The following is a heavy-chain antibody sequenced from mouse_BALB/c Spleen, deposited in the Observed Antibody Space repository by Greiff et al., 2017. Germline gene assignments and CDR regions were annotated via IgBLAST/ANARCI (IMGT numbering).Heavy chain of an antibody. CDR2: IDPSDSET. D-gene: IGHD2-14*01. CDR3: ARFDYRYDGGPYAMDY. J-gene: IGHJ4*01. Sequence: QVQLKQSGPQLVRPGASVKISCKASGYSFTSYWMHWVKQRPGQGLEWIGMIDPSDSETRLNQKFKDKATLTVDKSSSTAYMQLSSPTSEDSAVYYCARFDYRYDGGPYAMDYWGQGTSVTVSS. V-gene: IGHV1S126*01. CDR1: GYSFTSYW.